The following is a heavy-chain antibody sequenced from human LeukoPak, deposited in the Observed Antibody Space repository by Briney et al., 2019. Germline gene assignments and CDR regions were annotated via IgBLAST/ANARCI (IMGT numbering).Heavy chain of an antibody. V-gene: IGHV4-34*01. CDR2: INHSGST. J-gene: IGHJ4*02. Sequence: SETLSLTCAVYGGSFSGYYWSWIRQPPGKGLEWIGEINHSGSTNYNPSLKSRVTISVDTSKNQSSLKLSSVTAADTAVYYCARACVWSGYREGYFDYWGQGTLVTVSS. D-gene: IGHD3-3*01. CDR1: GGSFSGYY. CDR3: ARACVWSGYREGYFDY.